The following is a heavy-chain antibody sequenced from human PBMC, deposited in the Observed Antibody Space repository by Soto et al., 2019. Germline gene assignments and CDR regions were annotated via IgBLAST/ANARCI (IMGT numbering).Heavy chain of an antibody. V-gene: IGHV3-7*03. D-gene: IGHD6-19*01. CDR2: IKQDGSEK. Sequence: EVQLVESGGGLVQPGGSLRLSCAASGFTFSSYWMSWVRQAPGTGLEWVANIKQDGSEKYYVDSVKGRFTISRDNAKNSLYLQMNSLRAEDTAVYYCAREVAVAGTPTFDYWGQGTLVTVSS. J-gene: IGHJ4*02. CDR1: GFTFSSYW. CDR3: AREVAVAGTPTFDY.